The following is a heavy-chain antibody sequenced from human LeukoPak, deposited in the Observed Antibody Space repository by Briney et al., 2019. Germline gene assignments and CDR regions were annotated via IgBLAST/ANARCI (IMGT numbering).Heavy chain of an antibody. CDR3: ARHGLELLAFDY. D-gene: IGHD1-7*01. CDR2: IYYSGST. J-gene: IGHJ4*02. Sequence: SETLSLTCTVSGGSISSSSYYWGWIRQPPGKGLEWIGSIYYSGSTYYNPSLKSRVTISVDTSKNQFSLKLSSVTAADTAVCYCARHGLELLAFDYWGQGTLVTVSS. V-gene: IGHV4-39*01. CDR1: GGSISSSSYY.